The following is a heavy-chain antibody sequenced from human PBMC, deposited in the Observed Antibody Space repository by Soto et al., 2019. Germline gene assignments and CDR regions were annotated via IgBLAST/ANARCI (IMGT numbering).Heavy chain of an antibody. CDR2: ISTRGGST. V-gene: IGHV3-23*01. J-gene: IGHJ6*02. Sequence: EVQLLESGGGLGQPGGSLRLSCEASGFTFSNFGMSWVRQAPGKGLEWVSTISTRGGSTYYADSVKGRFTVSRDNSNNTLFLQMNSLRAEDTAVYFCAKWVSPHQQHLVVYSYYAMDVWGQGTTVTVSS. CDR3: AKWVSPHQQHLVVYSYYAMDV. CDR1: GFTFSNFG. D-gene: IGHD6-6*01.